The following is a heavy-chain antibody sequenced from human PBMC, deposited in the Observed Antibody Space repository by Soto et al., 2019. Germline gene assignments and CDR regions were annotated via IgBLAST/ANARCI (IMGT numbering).Heavy chain of an antibody. Sequence: PGGSLRLSCAASGFTFSSYAMSWVRQAPGKGLEWVSAISGSGGSTYYADSVKGRFTISRDNSKNTLYLQMNSLRAEDTAVYYCAKDLRIFLCPAHGYWGQGTLVTVSS. CDR2: ISGSGGST. CDR3: AKDLRIFLCPAHGY. V-gene: IGHV3-23*01. J-gene: IGHJ4*02. CDR1: GFTFSSYA. D-gene: IGHD1-20*01.